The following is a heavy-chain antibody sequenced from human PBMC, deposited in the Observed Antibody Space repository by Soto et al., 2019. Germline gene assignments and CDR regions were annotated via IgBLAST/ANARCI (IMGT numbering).Heavy chain of an antibody. J-gene: IGHJ4*02. Sequence: TLSLTCTVSGGSISSGGYYWSWIRQHPGKGLEWIGYIYYSGSTYYNPSLKSRVTISVDTSKNQFSLKLSSVTAADTAVYYCARDREVTPGRYLFDYWGQGTLVTVSS. V-gene: IGHV4-31*03. D-gene: IGHD3-10*01. CDR2: IYYSGST. CDR1: GGSISSGGYY. CDR3: ARDREVTPGRYLFDY.